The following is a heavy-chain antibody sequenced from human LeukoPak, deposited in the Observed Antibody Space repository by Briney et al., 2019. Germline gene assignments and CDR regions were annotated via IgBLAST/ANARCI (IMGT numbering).Heavy chain of an antibody. CDR2: IKQDGSEK. CDR3: ARDPGYSYGYGIDY. Sequence: GGSLRLSCAASGFTFSSYWMSWVRRAPGKGLEWVANIKQDGSEKYYVDSVKGRFTISRDNAKNSLYLQMNSLRAEDTAVYYCARDPGYSYGYGIDYWGQGTLVTVSS. CDR1: GFTFSSYW. J-gene: IGHJ4*02. V-gene: IGHV3-7*03. D-gene: IGHD5-18*01.